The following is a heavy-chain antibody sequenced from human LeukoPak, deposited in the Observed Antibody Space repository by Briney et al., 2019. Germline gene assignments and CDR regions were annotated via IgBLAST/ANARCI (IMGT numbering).Heavy chain of an antibody. CDR1: GYTFTSYG. Sequence: GASVKVSCKASGYTFTSYGISWVRQAPGQGLEWMGWISAYNGNTNYAQKLQGRVTMTTDTSTSTAYMELRSLRSDDTAVYYCARGYCSGGSCYHWAFGYWGQGTLVTVSS. J-gene: IGHJ4*02. CDR3: ARGYCSGGSCYHWAFGY. D-gene: IGHD2-15*01. V-gene: IGHV1-18*01. CDR2: ISAYNGNT.